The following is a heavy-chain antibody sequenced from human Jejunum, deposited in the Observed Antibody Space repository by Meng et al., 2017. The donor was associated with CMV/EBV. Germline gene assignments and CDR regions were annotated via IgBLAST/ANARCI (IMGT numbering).Heavy chain of an antibody. V-gene: IGHV3-48*03. CDR2: ISNSGSTI. J-gene: IGHJ4*02. CDR1: GFRFSIYE. D-gene: IGHD1-26*01. Sequence: SGFRFSIYEMNWVRQAPGKGLEWVSFISNSGSTIYYADSVKGRFTVSRDNARNSLYLQMSSLRAEDTAVYYCARDLLGGSYGVLDYWGQGTLVTVSS. CDR3: ARDLLGGSYGVLDY.